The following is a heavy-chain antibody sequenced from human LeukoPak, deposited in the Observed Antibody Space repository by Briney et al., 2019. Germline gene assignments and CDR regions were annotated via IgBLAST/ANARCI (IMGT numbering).Heavy chain of an antibody. CDR2: ISSSSSYI. V-gene: IGHV3-21*01. D-gene: IGHD5-24*01. J-gene: IGHJ4*02. CDR1: GFTFSSYS. CDR3: ASGSRDGYNDY. Sequence: GGSLRLSCAASGFTFSSYSMNWVRQAPGKGLEWVSSISSSSSYIYYADSVKGRFTISRDSAKNSLYLQMNSLRAEDTAVYYCASGSRDGYNDYWGQGTLVTVSS.